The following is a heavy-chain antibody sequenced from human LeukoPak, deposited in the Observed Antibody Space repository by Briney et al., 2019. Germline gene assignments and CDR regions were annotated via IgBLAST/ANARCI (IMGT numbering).Heavy chain of an antibody. CDR1: GFTVSRNY. J-gene: IGHJ3*02. CDR3: ARDRNYYDSSGGDDAFDI. D-gene: IGHD3-22*01. CDR2: IYSGGHT. V-gene: IGHV3-53*01. Sequence: GSLRLSCAASGFTVSRNYMSWVRQAPGKRLEWVSVIYSGGHTYYADSVKGRFTISRDNSKNTLYLQMNSLRAEDTAVYYCARDRNYYDSSGGDDAFDIWGQGTMVTVSS.